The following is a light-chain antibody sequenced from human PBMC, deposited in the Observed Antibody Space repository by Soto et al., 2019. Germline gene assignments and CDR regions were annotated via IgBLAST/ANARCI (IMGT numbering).Light chain of an antibody. J-gene: IGKJ1*01. CDR1: QSVLYSSNNKNY. CDR3: QQYYSTPPT. V-gene: IGKV4-1*01. CDR2: WAS. Sequence: DIVMTQSPDSLTVSLGERATINCKSSQSVLYSSNNKNYLAWYQQKPGQPPKLLIYWASTRESGVPDRFSGSGSGTDFNLASSSLQAEDVAVYYCQQYYSTPPTFGQGTKVEI.